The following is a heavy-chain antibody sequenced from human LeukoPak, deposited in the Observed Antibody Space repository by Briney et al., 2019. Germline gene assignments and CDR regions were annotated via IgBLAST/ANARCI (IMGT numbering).Heavy chain of an antibody. D-gene: IGHD3-3*01. CDR2: INWNGGST. V-gene: IGHV3-20*04. Sequence: GGSLRLSCAASGFTFDDYGMSWVRQAPGRGLEWVSGINWNGGSTGYADSVKGRFTISRDNAKNSLYLQMNSLRAEDTALYYCARRGGNYDSHPFDYWGQGTLVTVSS. J-gene: IGHJ4*02. CDR3: ARRGGNYDSHPFDY. CDR1: GFTFDDYG.